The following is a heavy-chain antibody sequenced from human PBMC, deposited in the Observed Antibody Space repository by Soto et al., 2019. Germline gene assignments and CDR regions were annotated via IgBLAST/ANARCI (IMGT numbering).Heavy chain of an antibody. CDR2: IYWDDDK. CDR1: GFSLSTSGVG. V-gene: IGHV2-5*02. J-gene: IGHJ4*02. CDR3: AHAVSHVDY. Sequence: QITLKESGPTLVKPTQTLTLTCTFSGFSLSTSGVGVGWIRQPPGKTLEWLALIYWDDDKRYSPSLKSRLTNTKDTSKNQVILTMTNMDPVDTATYYCAHAVSHVDYWGQGTLVTVSS.